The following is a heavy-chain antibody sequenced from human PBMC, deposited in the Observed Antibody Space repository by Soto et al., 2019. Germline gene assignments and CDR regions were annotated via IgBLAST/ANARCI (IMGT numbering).Heavy chain of an antibody. V-gene: IGHV3-30*18. CDR2: ISYDRSNK. CDR1: GFTFSSYG. CDR3: AKRGLYYDFWSGYPPI. J-gene: IGHJ4*02. Sequence: GGSLRLSCAASGFTFSSYGMHWVRQAPGKGLEWVAVISYDRSNKYYADSVKGRFTISRDNSKNTLYLQMNSLRAEDTAVYYCAKRGLYYDFWSGYPPIWGQGTLVTVSS. D-gene: IGHD3-3*01.